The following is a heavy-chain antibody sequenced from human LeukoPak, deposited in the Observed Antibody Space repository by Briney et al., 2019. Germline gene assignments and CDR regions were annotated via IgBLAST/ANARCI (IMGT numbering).Heavy chain of an antibody. CDR1: GYSISSGYY. J-gene: IGHJ6*03. V-gene: IGHV4-38-2*02. CDR3: ARIVGSGSYWYYYYCYMDV. D-gene: IGHD3-10*01. Sequence: SETLSLTCTVSGYSISSGYYWGWIRQPPGKGLEWIGSIYHSGSTYYNPSLKSRVTISVDTSKNQFSLKLSSVTAADTAVYYCARIVGSGSYWYYYYCYMDVWGKGTTVTVSS. CDR2: IYHSGST.